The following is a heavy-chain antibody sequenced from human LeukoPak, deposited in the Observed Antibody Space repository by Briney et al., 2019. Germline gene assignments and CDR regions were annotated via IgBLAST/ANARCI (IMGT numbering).Heavy chain of an antibody. D-gene: IGHD5-18*01. CDR1: GGSFSGYY. Sequence: SKTRSLTCAVYGGSFSGYYWSWIRKPPGKGLEWIGEINHSGSTNYNPSLKSRVTISVDTSKNQFSRKLSSVTAADTAVYYCGRGRGYSYGYYYWGQGTLVTVSS. J-gene: IGHJ4*02. CDR3: GRGRGYSYGYYY. CDR2: INHSGST. V-gene: IGHV4-34*01.